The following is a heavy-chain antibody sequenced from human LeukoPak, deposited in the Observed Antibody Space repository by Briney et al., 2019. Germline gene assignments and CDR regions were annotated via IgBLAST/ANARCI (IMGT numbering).Heavy chain of an antibody. D-gene: IGHD2-2*01. Sequence: SETLSLTCAVYGGSFSGYYWSWIRQPPGKGLEWIGEINHSGSTNYNPSLKSRVTISVDTSKNQFSLELSSVTAADTAVYYCARGEYCSSTSCYVYYYYGMDVWGKGTTVTVSS. J-gene: IGHJ6*04. V-gene: IGHV4-34*01. CDR1: GGSFSGYY. CDR2: INHSGST. CDR3: ARGEYCSSTSCYVYYYYGMDV.